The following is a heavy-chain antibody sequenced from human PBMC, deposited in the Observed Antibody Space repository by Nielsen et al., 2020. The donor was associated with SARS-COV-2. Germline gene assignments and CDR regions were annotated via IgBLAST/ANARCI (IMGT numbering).Heavy chain of an antibody. CDR1: GGSISSSSYY. Sequence: SETLSLTCTVSGGSISSSSYYWGWIRQPPGKGLEWIGSIYYSGSTYYNPSLKSRVTISVDTSKNQFSLKLSSVTAADTAVYYCARDLGMITFGGVIAYYFDYWGQGTLVTVSS. D-gene: IGHD3-16*02. V-gene: IGHV4-39*02. J-gene: IGHJ4*02. CDR2: IYYSGST. CDR3: ARDLGMITFGGVIAYYFDY.